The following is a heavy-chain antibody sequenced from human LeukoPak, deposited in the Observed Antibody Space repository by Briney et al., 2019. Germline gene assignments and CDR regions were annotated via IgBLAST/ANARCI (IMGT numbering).Heavy chain of an antibody. CDR1: GFTFSDYY. CDR3: ARVSGREYCSSGSCSAGPIDY. CDR2: ISSSGSTI. J-gene: IGHJ4*02. D-gene: IGHD2-15*01. Sequence: AGGSLRLSCAASGFTFSDYYMSWIRQAPGKGLEWVSYISSSGSTIYYADSVKGRFTISRDNAKNSLYLQMNSLRAEDTAVYYCARVSGREYCSSGSCSAGPIDYWGQGTLVTVSS. V-gene: IGHV3-11*01.